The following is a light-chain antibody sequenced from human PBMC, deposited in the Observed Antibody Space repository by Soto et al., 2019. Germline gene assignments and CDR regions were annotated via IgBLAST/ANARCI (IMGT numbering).Light chain of an antibody. CDR3: LQYDRFPAT. CDR2: SAS. J-gene: IGKJ4*01. Sequence: DIQMTQSPSSLSASVGGRVTITCRASQDINNFLAWFQQKPGKAPKPLIYSASSLQDGVPSRFSGRGSGTHFTRTISSLQPEYFATYFCLQYDRFPATFGGGTRVDIE. V-gene: IGKV1-16*01. CDR1: QDINNF.